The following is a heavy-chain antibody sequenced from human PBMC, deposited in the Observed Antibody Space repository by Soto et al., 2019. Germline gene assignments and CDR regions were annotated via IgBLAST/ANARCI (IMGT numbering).Heavy chain of an antibody. CDR1: GGSFSGYY. CDR2: INHSGST. D-gene: IGHD1-26*01. Sequence: SENLSLTCAVYGGSFSGYYWSWVRQPPGKGLEWIGEINHSGSTNYNPSLKSRVTISVDTSKNQFSLKLSSVTAADTAVYYCARSGGATQNYYYYYGXDVWGQGTTVTVSS. J-gene: IGHJ6*02. V-gene: IGHV4-34*01. CDR3: ARSGGATQNYYYYYGXDV.